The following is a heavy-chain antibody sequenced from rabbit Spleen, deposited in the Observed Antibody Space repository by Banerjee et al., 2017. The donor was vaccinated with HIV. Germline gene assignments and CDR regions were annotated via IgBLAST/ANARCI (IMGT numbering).Heavy chain of an antibody. J-gene: IGHJ4*01. D-gene: IGHD4-2*01. CDR3: ARTGSNWSLNL. CDR2: ISTFGIA. CDR1: GFSFSSSYY. Sequence: QSLEESGGGLVQPEGSLTLTCTASGFSFSSSYYMCWVRQAPGKGLEYIGWISTFGIAYYANWVNGRFTISSDNAQNTVGLQLNSLTAADTATYYCARTGSNWSLNLWGPGTLVTVS. V-gene: IGHV1S40*01.